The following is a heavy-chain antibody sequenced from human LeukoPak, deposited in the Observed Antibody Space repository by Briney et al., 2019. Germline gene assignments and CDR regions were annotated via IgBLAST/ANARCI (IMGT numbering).Heavy chain of an antibody. CDR2: ISGSGDST. CDR1: GFTFSIYA. J-gene: IGHJ4*02. CDR3: AKDTSIGRYCTNGVCSPFDY. Sequence: GGSLRLSCAASGFTFSIYAMSWVRQDPGKGLEWVSTISGSGDSTHYADSVKGRFTISRDNSKNTLYLQMNSLRAEDTAVYYCAKDTSIGRYCTNGVCSPFDYWGQGTLVTVSS. V-gene: IGHV3-23*01. D-gene: IGHD2-8*01.